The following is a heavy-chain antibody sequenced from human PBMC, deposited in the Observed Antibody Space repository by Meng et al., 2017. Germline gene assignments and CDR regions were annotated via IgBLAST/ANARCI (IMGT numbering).Heavy chain of an antibody. CDR2: VDPEDGET. CDR3: ATDLYRDWFDP. V-gene: IGHV1-69-2*01. CDR1: GDTFTDDY. Sequence: EVQPGKSGAEVKKPGATVKSPCKVSGDTFTDDYMHWVQQAPAKGLEWMGLVDPEDGETIYAEKFQGRVTITADTSTDTAYMELSSLRSEDTAVYYCATDLYRDWFDPWGQGTLVTASS. J-gene: IGHJ5*02. D-gene: IGHD1-26*01.